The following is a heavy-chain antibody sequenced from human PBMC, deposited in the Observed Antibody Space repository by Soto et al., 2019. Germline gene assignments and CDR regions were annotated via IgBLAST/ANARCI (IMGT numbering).Heavy chain of an antibody. V-gene: IGHV1-69*01. Sequence: QVQLVQSGAEVKKPGSSVKVSCKASGGTFSSYAISWVRQAPGQGLEWMGGIIPIFGTANYAQKFQGRVTITADESTSTAYLELSSRRSEDTAVYYCARDRGWCYDFWSGYYTPQNLFDPWGQGTLVTVSS. CDR2: IIPIFGTA. J-gene: IGHJ5*02. CDR3: ARDRGWCYDFWSGYYTPQNLFDP. CDR1: GGTFSSYA. D-gene: IGHD3-3*01.